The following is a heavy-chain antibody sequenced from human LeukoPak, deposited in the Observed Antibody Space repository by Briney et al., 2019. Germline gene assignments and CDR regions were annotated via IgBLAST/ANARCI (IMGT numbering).Heavy chain of an antibody. Sequence: ASVKVSCKASGGTFSSYAISWVRQAPGQGLEWMGGIIPIFGTANYAQKFQGRVTITADESTSTAYMELSGLRSEDTAVYYCARLSNYYDSSGQNSDAFDIWGQGTMVTVSS. V-gene: IGHV1-69*13. D-gene: IGHD3-22*01. J-gene: IGHJ3*02. CDR3: ARLSNYYDSSGQNSDAFDI. CDR2: IIPIFGTA. CDR1: GGTFSSYA.